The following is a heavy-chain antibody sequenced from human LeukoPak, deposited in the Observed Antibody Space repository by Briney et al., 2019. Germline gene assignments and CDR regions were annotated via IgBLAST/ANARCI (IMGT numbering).Heavy chain of an antibody. V-gene: IGHV4-31*03. D-gene: IGHD2/OR15-2a*01. J-gene: IGHJ4*02. CDR1: GGSISSGGYY. Sequence: SETLSLTCTVSGGSISSGGYYWSWIRQHPGKGLEWIGYIYYSGSTYYNPSLKSRVTISVDTSKNQFSLKLGSVTAADTAVYYCAREIGYYFDYWGQGTLVTVSS. CDR2: IYYSGST. CDR3: AREIGYYFDY.